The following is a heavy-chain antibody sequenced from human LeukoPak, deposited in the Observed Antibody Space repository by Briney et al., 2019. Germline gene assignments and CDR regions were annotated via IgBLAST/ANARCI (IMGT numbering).Heavy chain of an antibody. CDR1: EFTFSSYW. J-gene: IGHJ4*02. Sequence: GGSLRLSCAASEFTFSSYWMSWVRQAPGKGLEWVANIKQDGGQIYYLESVKGRFTVSRDNAKNSLYLQMNSLRAQDTAVYYCARLGARQMLEYWGQGTLVTVSS. D-gene: IGHD4-17*01. CDR2: IKQDGGQI. V-gene: IGHV3-7*01. CDR3: ARLGARQMLEY.